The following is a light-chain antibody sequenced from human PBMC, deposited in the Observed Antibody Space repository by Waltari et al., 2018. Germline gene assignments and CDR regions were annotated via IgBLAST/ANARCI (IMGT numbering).Light chain of an antibody. CDR1: QSVLYSSNNKNY. J-gene: IGKJ5*01. V-gene: IGKV4-1*01. CDR3: QQYYSTSPT. Sequence: DIVMTQSPDSLAVSLGERATINCQSSQSVLYSSNNKNYLAWYQQKPGQPPKLLIYWASTRESGVPDRFSGSGSGTDFTLTISSLQAEDVAVYYCQQYYSTSPTFGQGTRLEIK. CDR2: WAS.